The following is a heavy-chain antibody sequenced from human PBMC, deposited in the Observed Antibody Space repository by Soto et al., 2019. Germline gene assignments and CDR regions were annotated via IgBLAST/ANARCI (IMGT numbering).Heavy chain of an antibody. Sequence: EVQLVESGGALVQPGGSLRLTCAASGFTFSNYHMNWVRQAPWKGLEWLSYISTTRTTIYYADSVRGRFTISRDNVHNSLYLYMSSLRDEDTAVYYCARDRGGLDFWGQGTLLTVSS. V-gene: IGHV3-48*02. J-gene: IGHJ4*02. CDR3: ARDRGGLDF. D-gene: IGHD6-25*01. CDR1: GFTFSNYH. CDR2: ISTTRTTI.